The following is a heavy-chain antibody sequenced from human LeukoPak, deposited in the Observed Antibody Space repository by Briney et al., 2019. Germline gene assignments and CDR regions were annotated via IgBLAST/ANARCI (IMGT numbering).Heavy chain of an antibody. CDR3: ARAGPYCPSSTCYLPAYYYYMDA. CDR2: FCYVETT. Sequence: PSETLSLTCAVSGYSLSSGYYWGWIRQPPGKGLEWIGNFCYVETTYYNPSLKTPAAISEDASKSQFSLRLTSMTAADSVVYYCARAGPYCPSSTCYLPAYYYYMDAWGKGTTVTVSS. V-gene: IGHV4-38-2*01. D-gene: IGHD2-2*01. J-gene: IGHJ6*03. CDR1: GYSLSSGYY.